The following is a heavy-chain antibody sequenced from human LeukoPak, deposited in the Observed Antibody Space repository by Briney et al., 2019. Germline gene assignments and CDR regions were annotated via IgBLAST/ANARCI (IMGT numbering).Heavy chain of an antibody. CDR1: GFTFSTSS. Sequence: GGSLRLSCAASGFTFSTSSMNWVRQAPGKGLEWVSYISSGSSNLYYLDSVTGRFTISRDNAKNSLYLQMEGLRAGDTAVYYCARDFLSDENQLRLAAPCDYWGQGTLVTVSS. J-gene: IGHJ4*02. CDR3: ARDFLSDENQLRLAAPCDY. D-gene: IGHD3-3*01. V-gene: IGHV3-21*01. CDR2: ISSGSSNL.